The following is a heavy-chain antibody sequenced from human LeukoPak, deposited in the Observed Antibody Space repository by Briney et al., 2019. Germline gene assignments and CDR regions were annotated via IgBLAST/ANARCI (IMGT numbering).Heavy chain of an antibody. CDR3: AKDLARGIAVAGYFDY. CDR1: GFSFSAYG. V-gene: IGHV3-33*06. J-gene: IGHJ4*02. D-gene: IGHD6-19*01. CDR2: IWYDGSSK. Sequence: GGSLRLSCAASGFSFSAYGVHWVRQAPGKGLEWVAVIWYDGSSKDYADSVKGRFTISRDNSKNTLYLQMNSLRAEDTAVYYCAKDLARGIAVAGYFDYWGQGTLVTVSS.